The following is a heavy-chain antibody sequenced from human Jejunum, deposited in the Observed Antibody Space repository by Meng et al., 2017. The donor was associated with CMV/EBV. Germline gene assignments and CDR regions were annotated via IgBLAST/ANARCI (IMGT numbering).Heavy chain of an antibody. CDR2: INPGDATI. J-gene: IGHJ6*02. Sequence: GYSFSSDWSGWVRQMPGKGLEWLGVINPGDATIKYSPSFEGQVTISADKSISTAYLQWSSLTASDTAMYYCARHPINYQYYYGLDVWGQGTMVTV. V-gene: IGHV5-51*01. CDR1: GYSFSSDW. D-gene: IGHD1-7*01. CDR3: ARHPINYQYYYGLDV.